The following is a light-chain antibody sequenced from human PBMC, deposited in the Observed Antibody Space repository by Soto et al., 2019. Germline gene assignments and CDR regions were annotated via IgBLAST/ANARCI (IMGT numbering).Light chain of an antibody. V-gene: IGKV1-5*01. J-gene: IGKJ1*01. CDR3: QQYASYPWT. CDR1: QSLSGW. Sequence: DIQLTQTPSTLSASIGDRVTITCRASQSLSGWLAWYQQTPGKAPKLLISDAFRLESGAPSRFRGSGSGTEFSLTISSLQPGDSATFYCQQYASYPWTFGRGTKV. CDR2: DAF.